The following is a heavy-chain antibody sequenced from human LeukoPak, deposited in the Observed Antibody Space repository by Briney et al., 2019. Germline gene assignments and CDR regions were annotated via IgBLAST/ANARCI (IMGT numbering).Heavy chain of an antibody. CDR1: GGSISSSSYY. Sequence: TSETLSLTRTVSGGSISSSSYYWGWIRQPPGKGLEWIGSIYYSGSTYYNPSLKSRVTISVDTSKNQFSLKLSSVTAADTAVYYCARDGGENYFDYWGQGTLVTVSS. CDR3: ARDGGENYFDY. D-gene: IGHD3-10*01. V-gene: IGHV4-39*07. CDR2: IYYSGST. J-gene: IGHJ4*01.